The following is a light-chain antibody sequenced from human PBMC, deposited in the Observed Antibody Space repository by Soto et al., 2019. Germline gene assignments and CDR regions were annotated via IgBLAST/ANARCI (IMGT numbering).Light chain of an antibody. CDR3: VAWDDSLNGYVV. CDR2: SNN. Sequence: QSVLTQPPSGSGAPVQRVSISCSGSSSNIGSNTVNWYQQLPGTAPKLVIYSNNQRPSGVPDRFSGSKSGTSASLAISGLQSEDEADYYCVAWDDSLNGYVVFGGGTKVTVL. J-gene: IGLJ2*01. V-gene: IGLV1-44*01. CDR1: SSNIGSNT.